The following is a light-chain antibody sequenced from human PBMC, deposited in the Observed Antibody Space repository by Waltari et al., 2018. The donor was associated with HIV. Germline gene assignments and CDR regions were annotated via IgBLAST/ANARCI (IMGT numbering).Light chain of an antibody. V-gene: IGLV1-47*01. CDR2: RSY. Sequence: QSVLTQPPSASGTPGQRVPISCCGDSSISGRNIVNCSQQLPVTAPKPLIYRSYQRPSGVPDRFSGSKSGSSASLAISGLRSEDEAVYYCAAWDDNLRGLFGGGTKLTVL. CDR1: SSISGRNI. CDR3: AAWDDNLRGL. J-gene: IGLJ2*01.